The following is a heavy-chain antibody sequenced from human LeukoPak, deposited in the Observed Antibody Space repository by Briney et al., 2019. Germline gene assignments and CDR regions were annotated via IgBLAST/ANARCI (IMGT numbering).Heavy chain of an antibody. V-gene: IGHV3-48*03. CDR2: ISTTAGTI. J-gene: IGHJ3*02. CDR3: ARDKWIANHYLVAFDI. D-gene: IGHD2-21*01. Sequence: GGSLRLSCGASGFILSNYEMKWVRQAPGKGMEGVAYISTTAGTIYYPDSVKCRFTISRDNTKNSLYLQMTSLRAEDTAVYYCARDKWIANHYLVAFDIWGQGTMVTVSS. CDR1: GFILSNYE.